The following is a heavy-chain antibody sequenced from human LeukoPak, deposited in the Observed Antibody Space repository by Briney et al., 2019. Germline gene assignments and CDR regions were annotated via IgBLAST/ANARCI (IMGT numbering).Heavy chain of an antibody. V-gene: IGHV3-74*01. CDR2: ISPDGSST. D-gene: IGHD6-19*01. J-gene: IGHJ4*02. Sequence: GGSLRLSCAASGFSFTNYWMHWVRQAPGKGLVWVSRISPDGSSTNYADSVKGRFTVSRDNAKNTLYLQMNSLRAEDTAVYYCAKGGGWYYYFDYWGQGTLVTVSS. CDR1: GFSFTNYW. CDR3: AKGGGWYYYFDY.